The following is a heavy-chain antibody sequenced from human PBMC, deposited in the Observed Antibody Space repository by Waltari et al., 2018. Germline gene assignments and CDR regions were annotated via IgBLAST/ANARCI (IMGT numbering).Heavy chain of an antibody. CDR3: AKDRGYCSGGSCYDNWFDP. CDR2: IRYDGSNK. Sequence: QVQLVESGGGVVQPGGSLRLSCAASGFTFSSYGMHWVRPAPGKGLEWVAFIRYDGSNKYYADYVKDRFTSSRDNSKNTLYLQMNSLRAEDTAVYYCAKDRGYCSGGSCYDNWFDPWGQGTLVTVSS. J-gene: IGHJ5*02. V-gene: IGHV3-30*02. CDR1: GFTFSSYG. D-gene: IGHD2-15*01.